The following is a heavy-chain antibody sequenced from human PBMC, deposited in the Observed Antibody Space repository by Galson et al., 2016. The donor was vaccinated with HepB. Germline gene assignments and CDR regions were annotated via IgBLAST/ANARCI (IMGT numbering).Heavy chain of an antibody. Sequence: SLRLSCAATGFTFSTQSMNWVRQAPGQGLEWVSSITSTSSAISYADSVEGRFTISRDNSKNSPYLQMNSLRAEDTAVYYCARGVGGSGRRHWLDPWGQGTLVTVSS. D-gene: IGHD3-16*01. CDR1: GFTFSTQS. CDR3: ARGVGGSGRRHWLDP. V-gene: IGHV3-21*01. J-gene: IGHJ5*02. CDR2: ITSTSSAI.